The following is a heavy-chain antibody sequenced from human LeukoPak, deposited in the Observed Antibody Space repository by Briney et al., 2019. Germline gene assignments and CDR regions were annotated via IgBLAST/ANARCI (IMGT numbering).Heavy chain of an antibody. D-gene: IGHD2-21*02. CDR3: ATYQPLLFYYGMDV. CDR2: IIPIFGIA. J-gene: IGHJ6*02. Sequence: SVKVSCKASGGTFSSYAIGWVRQAPGQGLEWMGRIIPIFGIANYAQKFQGRVTITADKSTSTAYMELSSLRSEDTAVYYCATYQPLLFYYGMDVWGQGTTVTVSS. CDR1: GGTFSSYA. V-gene: IGHV1-69*04.